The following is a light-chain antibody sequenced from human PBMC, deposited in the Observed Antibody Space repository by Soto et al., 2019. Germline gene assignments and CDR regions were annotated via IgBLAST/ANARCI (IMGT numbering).Light chain of an antibody. CDR1: GSDVGGYDF. J-gene: IGLJ2*01. V-gene: IGLV2-11*01. CDR2: DVS. Sequence: QSVLTQPRSVSGSPGQSVTISCTGTGSDVGGYDFVSWYQQHPGQAPKLMIYDVSKRPSGVPDRFSGSKSGNTASLTISGLQADDEADYYCCSFAGTYTVVFGGGTKLTVL. CDR3: CSFAGTYTVV.